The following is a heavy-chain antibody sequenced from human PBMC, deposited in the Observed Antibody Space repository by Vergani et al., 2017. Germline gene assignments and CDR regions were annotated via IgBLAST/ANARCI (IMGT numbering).Heavy chain of an antibody. CDR3: AKGGWNYWFDS. D-gene: IGHD1-1*01. V-gene: IGHV3-23*01. CDR1: GFRFREHG. CDR2: INTNGDYT. J-gene: IGHJ5*01. Sequence: EVQLLESGGGSVQPGESLRLSCVASGFRFREHGMNWVRQAPGKGLEWVSTINTNGDYTRYGDSVKGRFTISRDNSKSTLYLQMNSLRAEDTAIYYCAKGGWNYWFDSWGQGTLVIVS.